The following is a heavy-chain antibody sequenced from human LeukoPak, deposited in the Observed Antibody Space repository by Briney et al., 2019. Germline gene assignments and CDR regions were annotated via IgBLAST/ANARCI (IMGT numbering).Heavy chain of an antibody. CDR1: GFTFSSYA. D-gene: IGHD6-13*01. J-gene: IGHJ4*02. Sequence: GGSLRLSCAASGFTFSSYAMSWVSQAPGKGLEWVSAISGSGGSTYYADSVKGRFTISRDNSKNTLYLQMNSLRAEDTAVYYCARVGIMGRSSSSWYYFDYWGQGTLVXVSS. V-gene: IGHV3-23*01. CDR2: ISGSGGST. CDR3: ARVGIMGRSSSSWYYFDY.